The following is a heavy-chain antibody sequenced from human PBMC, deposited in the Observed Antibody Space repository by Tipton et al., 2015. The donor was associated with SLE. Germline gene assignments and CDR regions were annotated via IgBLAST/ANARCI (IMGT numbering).Heavy chain of an antibody. Sequence: LRLSCAASGFTFSSYAMSWIRQPPGKGLEWIGEINHSGGTNYNPSLKSRVTISVDTSKNQFSLKLSSVTAADTAVYYCARAQDTSFDYWGQGTLVTVSS. J-gene: IGHJ4*02. D-gene: IGHD2-15*01. CDR2: INHSGGT. CDR1: GFTFSSYA. V-gene: IGHV4-34*01. CDR3: ARAQDTSFDY.